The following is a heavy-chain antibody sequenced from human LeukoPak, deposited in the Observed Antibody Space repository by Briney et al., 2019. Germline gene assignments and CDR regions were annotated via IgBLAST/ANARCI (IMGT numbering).Heavy chain of an antibody. Sequence: PSETLSLTCTVSGGSISSYYWGWIRQPPGKGLEWIGYIYYSGRTNYNSSLKSRVTISVDTSKNQFSLKLSSVTAADTAVYYCARHRPPDRGNSYGPIDYWGQGTLVTVSS. V-gene: IGHV4-59*08. CDR2: IYYSGRT. D-gene: IGHD5-18*01. J-gene: IGHJ4*02. CDR1: GGSISSYY. CDR3: ARHRPPDRGNSYGPIDY.